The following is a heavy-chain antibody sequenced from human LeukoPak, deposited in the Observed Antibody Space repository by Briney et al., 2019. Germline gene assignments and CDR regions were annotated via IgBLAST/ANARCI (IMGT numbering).Heavy chain of an antibody. V-gene: IGHV1-2*02. CDR1: GYTFTDYH. J-gene: IGHJ4*02. CDR2: INPNSGGT. CDR3: ARDIRPRVESFDY. Sequence: GASVKVSCKASGYTFTDYHLHWVRQAPGQGLERMGWINPNSGGTNYAQKFQGRVTMTRDTSINTAYMELSRVRTDDTAVYYCARDIRPRVESFDYWGQGTLVTVSS. D-gene: IGHD3-3*01.